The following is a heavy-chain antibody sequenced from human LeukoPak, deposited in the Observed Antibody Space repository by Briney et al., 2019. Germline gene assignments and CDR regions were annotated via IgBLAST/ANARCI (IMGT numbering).Heavy chain of an antibody. J-gene: IGHJ4*02. Sequence: GGSLRLSCAASGFTFSSYSMNWVRQAPGKGLEWVSSISSSSSYIYYADSVKGRFTISRDNAKNSLYLQMNSLRAEDTAVYYCARDPIRIVVVPAAANDYWGQGTLVTVSS. D-gene: IGHD2-2*01. V-gene: IGHV3-21*01. CDR1: GFTFSSYS. CDR3: ARDPIRIVVVPAAANDY. CDR2: ISSSSSYI.